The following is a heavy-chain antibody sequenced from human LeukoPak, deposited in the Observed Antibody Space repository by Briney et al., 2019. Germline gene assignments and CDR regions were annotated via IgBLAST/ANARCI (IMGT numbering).Heavy chain of an antibody. D-gene: IGHD3-10*01. J-gene: IGHJ4*02. CDR2: INAGNGNT. CDR1: GYTFTSYA. CDR3: ARSSLGSPYYFDY. Sequence: ASVKVSCKASGYTFTSYAMHWVRQAPGQRLEWMGWINAGNGNTKYSQKFQGRVTITRDTSASTAYMELSSLRSEDTAVYYCARSSLGSPYYFDYWGQGTLVTVSS. V-gene: IGHV1-3*01.